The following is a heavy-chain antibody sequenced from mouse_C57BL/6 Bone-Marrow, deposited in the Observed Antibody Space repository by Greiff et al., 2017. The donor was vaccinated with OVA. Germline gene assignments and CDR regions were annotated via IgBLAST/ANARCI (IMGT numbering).Heavy chain of an antibody. CDR1: GYSITSGYY. CDR3: ARGEDYDGYYDAMDY. D-gene: IGHD2-3*01. Sequence: EVKLKESGPGLVKPSQSLSLTCSVTGYSITSGYYWNWIRQFPGNKLEWMGYISYDGSNNYNPSLKNRISITRDTSKNQFFLKLNSVTTEDTATYYCARGEDYDGYYDAMDYWGQGTSVTVSS. V-gene: IGHV3-6*01. J-gene: IGHJ4*01. CDR2: ISYDGSN.